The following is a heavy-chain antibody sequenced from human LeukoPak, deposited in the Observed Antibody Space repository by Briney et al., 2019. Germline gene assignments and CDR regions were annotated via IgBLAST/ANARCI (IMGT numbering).Heavy chain of an antibody. Sequence: GGSLRLSCAASGFTFSSYAVSWVRQAPGKGLEWVSVISGSDGRTNYADSVKGRLTISRDNSKNTLYLQMNSLRAEDTAVYYCAKGSSSSWYGVPRSDYWGQGVLVTVSS. D-gene: IGHD6-13*01. CDR3: AKGSSSSWYGVPRSDY. CDR2: ISGSDGRT. CDR1: GFTFSSYA. V-gene: IGHV3-23*01. J-gene: IGHJ4*02.